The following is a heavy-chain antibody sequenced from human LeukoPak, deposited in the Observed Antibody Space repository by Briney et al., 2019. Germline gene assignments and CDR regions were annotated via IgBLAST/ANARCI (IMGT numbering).Heavy chain of an antibody. J-gene: IGHJ4*02. CDR2: ISAYNGNT. CDR1: GYTFTSYG. V-gene: IGHV1-18*01. Sequence: GASVKVSCKASGYTFTSYGISWVRQAPGQGLEWMGWISAYNGNTKYAQKFQGRVTMTTDTSTSTAYMELRSLRSDDKAVYYCARDQWPYSSSWSAYWGQGTLVTVSS. D-gene: IGHD6-13*01. CDR3: ARDQWPYSSSWSAY.